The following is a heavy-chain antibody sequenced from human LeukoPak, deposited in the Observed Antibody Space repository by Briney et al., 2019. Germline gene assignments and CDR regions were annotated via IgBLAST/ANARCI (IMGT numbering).Heavy chain of an antibody. CDR1: GFTFSSYG. V-gene: IGHV3-30*02. Sequence: GGSLRLSCAASGFTFSSYGMHWVRQAPGKGLGWVAFIRYDGSNKYYADSVKGRFTISRDNSKNTLYLQMNSLRDEDTAVYYCAKSRAPTAAPDAFDIWGQGTMVTVSS. D-gene: IGHD1-14*01. J-gene: IGHJ3*02. CDR3: AKSRAPTAAPDAFDI. CDR2: IRYDGSNK.